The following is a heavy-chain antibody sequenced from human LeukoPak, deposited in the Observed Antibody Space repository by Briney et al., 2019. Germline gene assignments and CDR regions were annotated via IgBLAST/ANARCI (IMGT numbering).Heavy chain of an antibody. CDR3: AKDGAPYYYDSSGYDDAFDI. V-gene: IGHV3-23*01. CDR2: ISGSGGST. D-gene: IGHD3-22*01. J-gene: IGHJ3*02. Sequence: QSGGSLRLSCAASGFTFSSYGMHWVRQAPGKGLEWVSAISGSGGSTYYADSVKGRFTISRDNSKNTLYLQMNSLRAEDTAVYYCAKDGAPYYYDSSGYDDAFDIWGQGTMATVSS. CDR1: GFTFSSYG.